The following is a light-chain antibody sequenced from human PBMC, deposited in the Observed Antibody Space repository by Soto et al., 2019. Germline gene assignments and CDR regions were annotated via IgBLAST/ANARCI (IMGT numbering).Light chain of an antibody. CDR2: DAS. Sequence: EIVLTQSPATLSLSPGERATLSCRASQSVSSYFAWYQQKPGQAPRLLIYDASNRATGVPARFSGSGSGTDVTLTISSLEPEDFAVYYCQQRRYWPVTFGQGTKVEIK. V-gene: IGKV3-11*01. J-gene: IGKJ1*01. CDR1: QSVSSY. CDR3: QQRRYWPVT.